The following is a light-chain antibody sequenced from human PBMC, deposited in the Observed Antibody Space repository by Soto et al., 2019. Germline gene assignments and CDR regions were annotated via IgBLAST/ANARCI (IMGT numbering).Light chain of an antibody. J-gene: IGLJ2*01. CDR1: NVGGKS. V-gene: IGLV3-21*02. CDR3: QVWDTVSLHAI. Sequence: LAQPPSVSLAPGQTASITCVGDNVGGKSVHWYQQKAGQAPVLVIHEDSDRPSGIPERFSGSNSANTATLTISRVEAGDEAAYYCQVWDTVSLHAIFGGGTKVTV. CDR2: EDS.